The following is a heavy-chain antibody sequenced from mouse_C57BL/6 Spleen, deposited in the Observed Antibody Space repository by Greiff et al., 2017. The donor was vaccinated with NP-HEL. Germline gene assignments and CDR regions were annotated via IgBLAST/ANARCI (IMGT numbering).Heavy chain of an antibody. J-gene: IGHJ2*01. CDR3: AREGLFGYDSDY. CDR1: GYTFTDYY. V-gene: IGHV1-26*01. D-gene: IGHD2-2*01. Sequence: EVQLQQSGPELVKPGASVKISCKASGYTFTDYYMNWVKQSHGKSLEWIGDINPNNGGTSYNQKFKGKATLTVDKSSSTAYMELRSLTSEDSAVYYCAREGLFGYDSDYWGQGTTLTVSS. CDR2: INPNNGGT.